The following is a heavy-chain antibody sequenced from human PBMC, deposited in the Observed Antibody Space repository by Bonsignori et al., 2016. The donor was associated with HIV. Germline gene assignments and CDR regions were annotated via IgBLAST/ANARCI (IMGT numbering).Heavy chain of an antibody. D-gene: IGHD5-24*01. Sequence: PGKGLEWIGYIYYSGSTSYNPSHKSRVTISVDTSKNQFSLKLSSVTAADTAVYFCVREPQDGYLGYWGQGTLVTVSS. V-gene: IGHV4-59*13. J-gene: IGHJ4*02. CDR2: IYYSGST. CDR3: VREPQDGYLGY.